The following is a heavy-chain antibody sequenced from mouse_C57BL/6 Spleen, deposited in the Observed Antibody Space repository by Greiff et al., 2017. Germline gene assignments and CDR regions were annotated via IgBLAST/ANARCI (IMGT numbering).Heavy chain of an antibody. V-gene: IGHV1-59*01. D-gene: IGHD1-1*01. CDR1: GYTFTSYW. J-gene: IGHJ4*01. CDR2: IDPSDSYT. Sequence: QVQLQQPGAELVRPGTSVKLSCKASGYTFTSYWMHWVKQRPGQGLEWIGVIDPSDSYTNYNQKFKGKATLTVDTSSSTAYMQLSSLTSDDSAVYYCARRRDYGSSSPYAMDYWGQGTSVTVSS. CDR3: ARRRDYGSSSPYAMDY.